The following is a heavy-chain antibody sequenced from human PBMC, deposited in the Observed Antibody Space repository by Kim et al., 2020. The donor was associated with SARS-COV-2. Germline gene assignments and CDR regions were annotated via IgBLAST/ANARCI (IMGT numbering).Heavy chain of an antibody. CDR3: VREGDTNWFDP. D-gene: IGHD3-16*01. J-gene: IGHJ5*02. V-gene: IGHV4-30-2*04. Sequence: YHPSLKSRVTMSVDTSKNQITLQLTSVTAADTAVYYCVREGDTNWFDPWGPGIVVTVSS.